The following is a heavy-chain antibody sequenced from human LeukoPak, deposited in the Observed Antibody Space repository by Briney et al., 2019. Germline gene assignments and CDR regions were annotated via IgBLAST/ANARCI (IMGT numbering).Heavy chain of an antibody. V-gene: IGHV4-59*02. CDR3: ARIHRYCSGGACYVLDN. CDR1: GGSVSGYY. D-gene: IGHD2-15*01. Sequence: SETLSLTCVVSGGSVSGYYWGWIRQPPGRGLEWIGYVYYSGSTNYNPSFKSRITISVDTSRNQFSLQLSSVTAADTAVYYCARIHRYCSGGACYVLDNWGQGTLDAVSS. J-gene: IGHJ4*02. CDR2: VYYSGST.